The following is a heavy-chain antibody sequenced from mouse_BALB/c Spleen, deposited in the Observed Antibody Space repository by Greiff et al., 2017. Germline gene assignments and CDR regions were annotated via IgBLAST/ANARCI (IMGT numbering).Heavy chain of an antibody. CDR1: GFTFSSFG. D-gene: IGHD3-1*01. V-gene: IGHV5-17*02. CDR2: ISSGSSTI. J-gene: IGHJ3*01. CDR3: ARGGGYWFAY. Sequence: EVQGVESGGGLVQPGGSRKLSCAASGFTFSSFGMHWVRQAPEKGLEWVAYISSGSSTIYYADTVKGRFTISRDNPKNTLFLQMTSLGSEDTAMYYCARGGGYWFAYWGQGTLVTVSA.